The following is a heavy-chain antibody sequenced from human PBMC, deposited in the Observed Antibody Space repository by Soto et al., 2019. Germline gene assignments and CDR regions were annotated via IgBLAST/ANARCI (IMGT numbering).Heavy chain of an antibody. CDR2: MNPNSGNT. J-gene: IGHJ6*02. CDR1: GYTFTSYD. CDR3: ARESPISSSWYGTYYYYGMDV. D-gene: IGHD6-13*01. V-gene: IGHV1-8*01. Sequence: ASVKVSCKASGYTFTSYDINWVRQATGQGLEWMGWMNPNSGNTGYAQKFQGRVTMTRNTSISTAYMELSSLRSEDTAVYYCARESPISSSWYGTYYYYGMDVWGQGTTVTAP.